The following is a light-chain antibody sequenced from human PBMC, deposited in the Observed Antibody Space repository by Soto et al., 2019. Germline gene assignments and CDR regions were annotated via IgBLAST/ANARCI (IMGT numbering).Light chain of an antibody. CDR1: SSDVGSYNY. Sequence: QSALTQPPSASGSPGQSVTISCTGTSSDVGSYNYVSWYQQHPGKAPKLMIYGVSKRPSGVPDRFSGSKSGNTASLTVSGLQAEDEADYYCSSYAGRNSYVFGTGTKLTVL. V-gene: IGLV2-8*01. CDR3: SSYAGRNSYV. CDR2: GVS. J-gene: IGLJ1*01.